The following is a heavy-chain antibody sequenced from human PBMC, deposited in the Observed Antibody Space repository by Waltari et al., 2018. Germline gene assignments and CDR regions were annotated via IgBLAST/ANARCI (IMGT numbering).Heavy chain of an antibody. Sequence: QVQLVQSGAEVKKPGSSVKVSCKASGGTFSSYAISWVRQAPGQGLEWMGGIIPIFGTANYAQKFQGRVTITTDESTSTAYMELSSLRSEDTAVYYCASPDDFWSGYYSRDWDAFDIWGQGTMVTVSS. D-gene: IGHD3-3*01. V-gene: IGHV1-69*05. CDR3: ASPDDFWSGYYSRDWDAFDI. CDR1: GGTFSSYA. CDR2: IIPIFGTA. J-gene: IGHJ3*02.